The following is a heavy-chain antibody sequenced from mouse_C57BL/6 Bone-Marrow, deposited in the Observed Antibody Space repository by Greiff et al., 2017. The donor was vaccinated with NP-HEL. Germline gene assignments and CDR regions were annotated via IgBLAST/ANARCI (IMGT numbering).Heavy chain of an antibody. J-gene: IGHJ3*01. Sequence: EVNLVESGGGLVKPGGSLKLSCAASGFTFSSYAMSWVRQTPEKRLEWVATISDGGSYTYYPDNVKGRFTISRDNAKNNLYLQMSHLKSEDTAMYYCARDQGPFAYWGQGTLVTVSA. V-gene: IGHV5-4*01. CDR1: GFTFSSYA. D-gene: IGHD3-2*02. CDR2: ISDGGSYT. CDR3: ARDQGPFAY.